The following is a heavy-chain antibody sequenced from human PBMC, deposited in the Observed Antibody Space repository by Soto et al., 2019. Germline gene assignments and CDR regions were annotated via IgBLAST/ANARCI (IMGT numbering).Heavy chain of an antibody. CDR2: IYYSGST. D-gene: IGHD6-19*01. J-gene: IGHJ3*02. V-gene: IGHV4-59*08. CDR3: ARLTPSSGWYYGAFDI. Sequence: PSDTLSLTCTVSGGSISSYYWSWIRQPPGKGLEWIGYIYYSGSTNYNPSLKSRVTISVDTSKNQFSLKLSSVTAADTTVYYCARLTPSSGWYYGAFDIWGQGTMVIVSS. CDR1: GGSISSYY.